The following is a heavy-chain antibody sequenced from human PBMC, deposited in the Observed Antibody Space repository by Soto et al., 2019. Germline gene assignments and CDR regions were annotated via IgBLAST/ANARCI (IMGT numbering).Heavy chain of an antibody. D-gene: IGHD6-19*01. Sequence: GSLRLSCAASGFTFSSYSMNWVRQAPGKGLEWVSSISSSSSYIYYADSVKGRFTISRDNAKNSLYLQMNSLRAEDTAVYYCARDRYSSGVNWFDPWGQGTLVTVSS. V-gene: IGHV3-21*01. CDR1: GFTFSSYS. CDR3: ARDRYSSGVNWFDP. J-gene: IGHJ5*02. CDR2: ISSSSSYI.